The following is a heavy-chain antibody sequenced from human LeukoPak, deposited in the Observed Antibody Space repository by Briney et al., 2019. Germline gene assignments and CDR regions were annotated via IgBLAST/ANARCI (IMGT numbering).Heavy chain of an antibody. V-gene: IGHV3-11*06. D-gene: IGHD1-1*01. CDR2: ISGSGGDT. CDR3: ARDPRTVRI. CDR1: GFTFSDSY. Sequence: GGSLRLSCAASGFTFSDSYMTWVRQAPGKGLEWLSYISGSGGDTNYADSVRGRFTISRDNAKNSLYLQMNSLRVEDTAVYYCARDPRTVRIWGQGTLVTVSS. J-gene: IGHJ4*02.